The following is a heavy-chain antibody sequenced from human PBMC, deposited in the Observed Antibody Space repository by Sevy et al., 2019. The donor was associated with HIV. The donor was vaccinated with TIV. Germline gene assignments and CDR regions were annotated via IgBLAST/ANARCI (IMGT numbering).Heavy chain of an antibody. CDR1: GASVSSSHW. CDR3: VRDGQGTDPSDY. J-gene: IGHJ4*02. CDR2: VFQDGTT. Sequence: HSETLSLTCAVSGASVSSSHWWSWVRQPPGKGLEWIGEVFQDGTTNYNPSLKSRVTISVDKSKNQFSLKLTSMTAADTATYYCVRDGQGTDPSDYWGQGILVTVSS. D-gene: IGHD2-21*02. V-gene: IGHV4-4*02.